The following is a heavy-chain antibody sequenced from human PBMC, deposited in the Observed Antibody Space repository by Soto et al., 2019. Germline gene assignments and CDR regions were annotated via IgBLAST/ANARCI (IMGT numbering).Heavy chain of an antibody. J-gene: IGHJ4*02. CDR3: AMEYCSSTSCYRDY. CDR1: GGTYSSYT. Sequence: QVELVQSGADVKKPGSSVKVSCKASGGTYSSYTISWVRQAPGQGLEWMGRIIPILGIANYAQKFQGRVTITADKSTSTAYMELISLRSEDTAVYYCAMEYCSSTSCYRDYWGQGTLVTVSS. CDR2: IIPILGIA. D-gene: IGHD2-2*02. V-gene: IGHV1-69*02.